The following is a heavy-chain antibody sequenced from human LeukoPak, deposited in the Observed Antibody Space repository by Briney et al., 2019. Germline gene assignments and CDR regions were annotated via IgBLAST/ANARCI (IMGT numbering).Heavy chain of an antibody. CDR1: GFTFSSYS. CDR2: ISSSSSYI. Sequence: GGSLRLSCAASGFTFSSYSMNWVRQAPGKGLEWVSSISSSSSYIYYADSVKGRFTISRDNAKNSLYLRMNSLRAEDTAVYYCARGVPGYSSGWDFDYWGQGTLVTVSS. J-gene: IGHJ4*02. V-gene: IGHV3-21*01. D-gene: IGHD6-19*01. CDR3: ARGVPGYSSGWDFDY.